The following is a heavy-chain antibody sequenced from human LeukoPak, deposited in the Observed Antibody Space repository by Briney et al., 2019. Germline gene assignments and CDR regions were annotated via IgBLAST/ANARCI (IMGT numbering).Heavy chain of an antibody. CDR1: GFTFSSYS. CDR3: AASTKHTAMVDY. J-gene: IGHJ4*02. CDR2: MGSSSSDI. Sequence: GGSLRLSCAASGFTFSSYSMNWVRQAPGQGLEWVSSMGSSSSDIYYADSVKGRFTISRDNAKNSLYLQMNSLSAEDTAVYYCAASTKHTAMVDYWGQGTLVTVSS. D-gene: IGHD5-18*01. V-gene: IGHV3-21*01.